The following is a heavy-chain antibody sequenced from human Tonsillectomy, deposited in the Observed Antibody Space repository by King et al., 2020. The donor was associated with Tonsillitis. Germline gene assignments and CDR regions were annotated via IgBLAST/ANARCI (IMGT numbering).Heavy chain of an antibody. CDR3: ARDSLSASWMWLVHFDY. D-gene: IGHD6-19*01. V-gene: IGHV1-18*01. CDR2: ISAYNGNT. CDR1: GYSFTSYG. Sequence: VQLVESGAEVKKPGASVKVSCKASGYSFTSYGISWVRQAPGQGLEWMGWISAYNGNTKYAQNLQGRVTMITDTSTSTAFMELRSLRSDDTAVYYCARDSLSASWMWLVHFDYWGQGTLVTVSS. J-gene: IGHJ4*02.